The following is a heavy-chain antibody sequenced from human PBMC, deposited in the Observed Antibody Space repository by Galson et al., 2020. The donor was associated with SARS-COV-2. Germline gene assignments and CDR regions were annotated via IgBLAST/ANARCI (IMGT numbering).Heavy chain of an antibody. CDR2: INPERGGT. CDR1: GYIFSDYY. V-gene: IGHV1-2*02. CDR3: ARDLGDVGTAMAGDY. Sequence: ASVKVSCKTSGYIFSDYYMHWVRQAPGQGLAWMGWINPERGGTTYAQKFQDRVTMTTDTSISTAYMKLSSLRSDYTDMYYCARDLGDVGTAMAGDYWGQGTLVTVSS. J-gene: IGHJ4*02. D-gene: IGHD5-18*01.